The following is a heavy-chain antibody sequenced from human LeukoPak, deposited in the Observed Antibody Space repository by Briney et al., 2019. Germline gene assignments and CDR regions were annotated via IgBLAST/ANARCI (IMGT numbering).Heavy chain of an antibody. Sequence: SESLSLTCAIYAGSVSGYYSGWVRQPPGKVLEWIGEINHRVSTNYNPSLKSRVTISVNTSKNQFSLKLSSVTDADTAVYYCARGRAGRGYSYVIYYYYYLDVWGKGTTVTVSS. CDR3: ARGRAGRGYSYVIYYYYYLDV. V-gene: IGHV4-34*01. J-gene: IGHJ6*03. D-gene: IGHD5-18*01. CDR1: AGSVSGYY. CDR2: INHRVST.